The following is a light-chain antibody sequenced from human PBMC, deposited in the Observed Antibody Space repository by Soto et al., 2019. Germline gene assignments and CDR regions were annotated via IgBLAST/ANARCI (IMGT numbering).Light chain of an antibody. V-gene: IGKV3-11*01. CDR3: QQRHNWPIT. J-gene: IGKJ5*01. Sequence: EIVLTQSPATLSLSPGERATLSCRTSQTIRGLLNWYQQRPGQAPRLLIYDTSNRATDITARFSGSGSGTDFILTIRSLDPEDFGFYFCQQRHNWPITFGQGTRLDIK. CDR2: DTS. CDR1: QTIRGL.